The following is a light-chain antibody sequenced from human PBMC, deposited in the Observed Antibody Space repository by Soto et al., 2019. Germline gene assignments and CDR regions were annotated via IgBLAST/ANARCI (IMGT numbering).Light chain of an antibody. V-gene: IGKV3-15*01. J-gene: IGKJ3*01. CDR1: QNTGSS. Sequence: DIVMTQSPATLSVSPGERATLSCRASQNTGSSLDWNQQNPDQTPRHLIYGASTRAAGIPARFNGSGSGTVFTVTITSMQSEDFAVYYCEQYNNWPPFTFGPGTKVDIK. CDR2: GAS. CDR3: EQYNNWPPFT.